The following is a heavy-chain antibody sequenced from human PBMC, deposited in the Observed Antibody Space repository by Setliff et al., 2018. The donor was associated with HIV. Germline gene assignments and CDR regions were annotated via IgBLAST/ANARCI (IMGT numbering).Heavy chain of an antibody. CDR1: GYSISNGYY. CDR2: IYHSGST. J-gene: IGHJ3*02. D-gene: IGHD3-22*01. Sequence: SETLSLTCTVSGYSISNGYYWAWIRQTPGKGPEWTGSIYHSGSTYYNPSLKSRVTISVATSKKQFSLKLTSVTAADTAVYYCAKEHGNYDTSADYSPDAFDIWGQGTMVTVSS. V-gene: IGHV4-38-2*02. CDR3: AKEHGNYDTSADYSPDAFDI.